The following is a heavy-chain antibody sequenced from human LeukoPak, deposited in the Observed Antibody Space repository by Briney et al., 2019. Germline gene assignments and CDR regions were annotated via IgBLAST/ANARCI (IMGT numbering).Heavy chain of an antibody. J-gene: IGHJ4*02. Sequence: ASVKVSFKASGYTFTDYYMHWVRQAPGQGLEWMGWINPNNGDTSYAQKFQGRVTMTRDTSISTAYMELSSLRSDGTAVYYCARGRNIAVGGTSLVAHWGQGTLVTVSS. CDR2: INPNNGDT. CDR3: ARGRNIAVGGTSLVAH. D-gene: IGHD6-13*01. CDR1: GYTFTDYY. V-gene: IGHV1-2*02.